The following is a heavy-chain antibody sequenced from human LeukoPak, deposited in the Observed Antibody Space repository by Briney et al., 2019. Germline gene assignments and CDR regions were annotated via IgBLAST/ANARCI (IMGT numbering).Heavy chain of an antibody. J-gene: IGHJ4*02. CDR1: GFTFSSYW. Sequence: PGGSLRLSCAGSGFTFSSYWMHWVRQTPGKGLVWVSRINSDGSDTSYADSVKGRFTISRDNAKNTLYLQMNSLRAEDTAVYYCARVLVGVTRPGSDSWGQGTLVTVSS. D-gene: IGHD1-26*01. V-gene: IGHV3-74*01. CDR2: INSDGSDT. CDR3: ARVLVGVTRPGSDS.